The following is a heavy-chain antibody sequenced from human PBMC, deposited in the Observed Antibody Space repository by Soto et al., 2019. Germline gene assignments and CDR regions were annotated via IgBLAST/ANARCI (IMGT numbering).Heavy chain of an antibody. CDR2: IWYDGSNK. J-gene: IGHJ4*02. Sequence: QVQLVESGGGVVQPGRSLRLSCAASGFTFSSYGMHWVRQAPGKGLEWVAVIWYDGSNKYYVDSVKGRFTISRDSSKNTLYLQMNSLRGEDTAMYYCARERGYSYGYVDYWGQGTLVTVSS. V-gene: IGHV3-33*01. CDR1: GFTFSSYG. CDR3: ARERGYSYGYVDY. D-gene: IGHD5-18*01.